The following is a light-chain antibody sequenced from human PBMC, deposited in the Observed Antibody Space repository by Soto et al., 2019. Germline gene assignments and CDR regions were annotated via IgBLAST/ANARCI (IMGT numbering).Light chain of an antibody. CDR2: AAS. Sequence: DIQMTQSPSSLSASVGDRVTITCRASQSISSYLNWYQQKPGKAPKLLIYAASSLQSGVPSRFSGSGSGTEFTLTISSLQSEDFAVYYCQQYNNWLTFDGGTKVDIK. CDR3: QQYNNWLT. CDR1: QSISSY. V-gene: IGKV1-39*01. J-gene: IGKJ4*01.